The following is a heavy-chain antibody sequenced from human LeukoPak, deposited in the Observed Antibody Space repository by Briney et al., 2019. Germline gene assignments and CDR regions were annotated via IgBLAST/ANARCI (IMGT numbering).Heavy chain of an antibody. Sequence: SQTLSLTCAISGDSVSSNSAAWSWIRQSPSRGLEWLGRTYYRSKWLNDYAVSVKSRITISPDTSKNQFSLQLNSVTPEDAAVYYCTRSSLSSWVINWGQGTLVTVSS. J-gene: IGHJ4*02. CDR1: GDSVSSNSAA. D-gene: IGHD6-13*01. CDR2: TYYRSKWLN. V-gene: IGHV6-1*01. CDR3: TRSSLSSWVIN.